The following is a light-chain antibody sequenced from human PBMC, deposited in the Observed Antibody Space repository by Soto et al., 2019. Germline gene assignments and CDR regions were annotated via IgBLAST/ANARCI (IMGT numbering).Light chain of an antibody. V-gene: IGKV1-27*01. Sequence: DIQMTQSPSSLSASVGDRVTITCRASQGISNYLAWYQQKPGKVPKLLIYAASTLQSGVPSRFSGSGSGTDFTLTISSLQPEDVAAYYCQKYNSAPPLTFGGGTKVEIK. CDR3: QKYNSAPPLT. J-gene: IGKJ4*01. CDR1: QGISNY. CDR2: AAS.